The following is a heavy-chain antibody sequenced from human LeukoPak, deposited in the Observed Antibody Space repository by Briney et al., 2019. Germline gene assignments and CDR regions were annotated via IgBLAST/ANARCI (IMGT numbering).Heavy chain of an antibody. CDR2: INPNSGGT. D-gene: IGHD3-10*01. Sequence: EASVKVSCKASGYTFTGYYMHWVRQAPGQGLEWMGWINPNSGGTNYAQKFQGRVTMTRDTSISTAYMELSRLRSDDTAVYYCARERYYTSGSVHNRIDYWGQGTLVTVSS. V-gene: IGHV1-2*02. CDR1: GYTFTGYY. J-gene: IGHJ4*02. CDR3: ARERYYTSGSVHNRIDY.